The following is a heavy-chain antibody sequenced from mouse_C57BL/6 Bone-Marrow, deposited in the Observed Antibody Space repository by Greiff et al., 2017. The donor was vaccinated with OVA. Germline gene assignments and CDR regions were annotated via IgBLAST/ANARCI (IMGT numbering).Heavy chain of an antibody. J-gene: IGHJ2*01. CDR1: GYTFTSYG. V-gene: IGHV1-81*01. D-gene: IGHD1-2*01. CDR3: APLGGGDY. CDR2: IYPRSGNT. Sequence: QVQLKQSGAELARPGASVKLSCKASGYTFTSYGISWVKKRTGQGLEWIGEIYPRSGNTYYNEKFKGKATLTADKSSSTAYMGLRSLTSEDSAVYFCAPLGGGDYWGQGTTLTVSS.